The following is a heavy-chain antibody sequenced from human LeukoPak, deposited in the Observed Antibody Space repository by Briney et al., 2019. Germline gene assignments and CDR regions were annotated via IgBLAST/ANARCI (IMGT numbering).Heavy chain of an antibody. Sequence: GGSLRLSCAASGFTFSSYGMHWVRQAPGKGLEWVAVISYDGSNKYYADSVKGRFTISRDNSKNTPYLQMNSLRAEDTAVYYCAKAPRAGTPYYYYGMDVWGQGTTVTVSS. CDR3: AKAPRAGTPYYYYGMDV. D-gene: IGHD6-19*01. CDR2: ISYDGSNK. V-gene: IGHV3-30*18. J-gene: IGHJ6*02. CDR1: GFTFSSYG.